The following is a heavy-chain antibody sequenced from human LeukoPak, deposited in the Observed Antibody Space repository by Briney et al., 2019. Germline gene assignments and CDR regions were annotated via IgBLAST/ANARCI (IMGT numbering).Heavy chain of an antibody. CDR3: ARVRPGYYYDG. CDR1: GGSISSYY. D-gene: IGHD3-22*01. V-gene: IGHV4-59*01. Sequence: SETLSLTCTVSGGSISSYYWSWIRQPPGKGLEWIGYIYYSGSTNYNPSLKSRVTISVDTSKNQFSLKLSSVTAADTAVYYCARVRPGYYYDGWGQGTLVTVSS. J-gene: IGHJ4*02. CDR2: IYYSGST.